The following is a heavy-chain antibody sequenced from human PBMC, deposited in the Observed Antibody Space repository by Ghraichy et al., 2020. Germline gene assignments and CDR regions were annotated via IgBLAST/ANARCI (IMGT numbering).Heavy chain of an antibody. CDR1: GGSISSSNW. V-gene: IGHV4-4*02. D-gene: IGHD3-22*01. J-gene: IGHJ3*02. CDR3: ARITMIVVVKEQGAFDI. Sequence: SLTCAVSGGSISSSNWWSWVRQPPGKGLEWIGEIYHSGSTNYNPSLKSRVTISVDKSKNQFSLKLSSVTAADTAVYYCARITMIVVVKEQGAFDIWGQGTMVTVSS. CDR2: IYHSGST.